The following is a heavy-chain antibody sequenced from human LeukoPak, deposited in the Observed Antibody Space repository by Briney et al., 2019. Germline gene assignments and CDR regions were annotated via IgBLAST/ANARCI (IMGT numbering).Heavy chain of an antibody. D-gene: IGHD5-24*01. CDR1: GFTFSSYA. CDR2: ISGSGGST. Sequence: GGSLRHFCAASGFTFSSYAMSWVRQAPGKGLEWVSAISGSGGSTYYADSVKGRFTISRDNSKNTLYLQMNSLRAEDTAVYYCAKSSEGRWPSAFDNWGQGTLVTVSS. V-gene: IGHV3-23*01. J-gene: IGHJ3*02. CDR3: AKSSEGRWPSAFDN.